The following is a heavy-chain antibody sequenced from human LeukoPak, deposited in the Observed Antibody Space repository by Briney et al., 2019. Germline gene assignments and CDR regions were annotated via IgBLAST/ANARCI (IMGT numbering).Heavy chain of an antibody. CDR3: ARATPYDSSGYYWGYYFDY. J-gene: IGHJ4*02. CDR1: GFTFSSYA. D-gene: IGHD3-22*01. V-gene: IGHV3-23*01. Sequence: GGSLRLSCAASGFTFSSYAMSWVRQAPGKGLEWVSAISGSGGSTYYADSVKGRFTISRDNSKNTLYLQMNSLRAEDTAVYYCARATPYDSSGYYWGYYFDYWGQGTLVTVSS. CDR2: ISGSGGST.